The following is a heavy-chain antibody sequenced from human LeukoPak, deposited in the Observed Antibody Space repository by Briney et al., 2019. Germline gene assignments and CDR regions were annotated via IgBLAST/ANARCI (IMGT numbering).Heavy chain of an antibody. CDR1: GGSFSGYY. Sequence: SETLSLTCAVYGGSFSGYYWSWIRQPPGKGLEWIGEMNHSGSTNYNPSLKSRVTISVDTSKNQFSLKLSSVTAADTAVYYCARGNYDSSGYYTYYYYGMDLWGQGTTVTVSS. V-gene: IGHV4-34*01. CDR2: MNHSGST. J-gene: IGHJ6*02. D-gene: IGHD3-22*01. CDR3: ARGNYDSSGYYTYYYYGMDL.